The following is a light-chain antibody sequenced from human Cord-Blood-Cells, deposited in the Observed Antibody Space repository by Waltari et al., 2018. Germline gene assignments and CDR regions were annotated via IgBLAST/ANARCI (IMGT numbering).Light chain of an antibody. Sequence: IVFTHTPATLSLSPGESATLPWRASQSVSRYLAWYQQKPGQAPRLLIYDASNRATGIPARFSGSGSGTDFTLTISSLEPEDFAVYYCQQRSNWPPWTFGQGTKVEIK. V-gene: IGKV3-11*01. CDR3: QQRSNWPPWT. CDR2: DAS. J-gene: IGKJ1*01. CDR1: QSVSRY.